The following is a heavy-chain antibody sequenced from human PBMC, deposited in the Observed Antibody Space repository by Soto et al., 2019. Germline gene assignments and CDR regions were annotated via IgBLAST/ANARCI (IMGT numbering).Heavy chain of an antibody. V-gene: IGHV1-2*04. Sequence: ASVKVSCKASGYTSTGYYMHWVRQAPGQGLEWMGWINPNSGGTNYAQKFQGWVSMTRDTSISTAYMELSRLRSDDTAVYFCARETPKRTGARDDPGYYYMDVWGKGTTVTVSS. CDR1: GYTSTGYY. CDR2: INPNSGGT. CDR3: ARETPKRTGARDDPGYYYMDV. D-gene: IGHD7-27*01. J-gene: IGHJ6*03.